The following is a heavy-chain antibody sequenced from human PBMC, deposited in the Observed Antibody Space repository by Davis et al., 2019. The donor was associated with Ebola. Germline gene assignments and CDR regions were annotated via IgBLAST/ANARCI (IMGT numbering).Heavy chain of an antibody. CDR2: ISYDGSNK. V-gene: IGHV3-30*18. CDR1: GFTFSSYG. CDR3: AKEWEQQLVRRTYGMDV. J-gene: IGHJ6*02. Sequence: GESLKISCAASGFTFSSYGMHWVRQAPGKGLEWVAVISYDGSNKYYAESVKGRFTISRDNSKNTLYLQMNSLRAEDTAVYYCAKEWEQQLVRRTYGMDVWGQGTTVTVSS. D-gene: IGHD6-13*01.